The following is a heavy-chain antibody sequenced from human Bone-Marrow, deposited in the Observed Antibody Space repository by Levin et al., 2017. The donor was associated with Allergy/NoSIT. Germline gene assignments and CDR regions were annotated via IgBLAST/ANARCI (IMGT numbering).Heavy chain of an antibody. CDR1: GFTFSSYW. CDR2: IKQDGSEK. V-gene: IGHV3-7*01. D-gene: IGHD6-19*01. CDR3: ARRSVAGTWYVDY. Sequence: GGSLRLSCAASGFTFSSYWMSWVRQAPGKGLEWVANIKQDGSEKYYVDSVKGRFTISRDNAKNSLYLQMNSLRAEDTAVYYCARRSVAGTWYVDYWGQGTLVTVSS. J-gene: IGHJ4*02.